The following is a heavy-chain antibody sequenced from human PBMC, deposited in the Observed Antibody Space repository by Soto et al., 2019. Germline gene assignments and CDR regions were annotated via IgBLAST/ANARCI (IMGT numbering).Heavy chain of an antibody. CDR2: IVWNSGSI. D-gene: IGHD2-2*02. V-gene: IGHV3-9*01. CDR3: ARIPAAIGYVDV. Sequence: EVQLVESGGGLVQPGTSLRLSCAASGFTFDDYAMHWVRQAPGKGLEWVSGIVWNSGSIAYADSVKGRFTISRDNAKNSLYLQMNSLRTEDTALYYCARIPAAIGYVDVWGKGTTVTVSS. CDR1: GFTFDDYA. J-gene: IGHJ6*03.